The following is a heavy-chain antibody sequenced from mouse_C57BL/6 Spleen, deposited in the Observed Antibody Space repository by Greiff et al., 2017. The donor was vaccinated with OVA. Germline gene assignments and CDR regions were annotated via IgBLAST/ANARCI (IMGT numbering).Heavy chain of an antibody. Sequence: EVMVVESGGGLVQPKGSLKLSCAASGFTFTTYAMHWVRQAPGKGLEWVARIRSKSSNYATYYAHSVKDRFTISRDDSQSMLYLQMNNLNTEDTAMYYCVRDRSYYDDDDAMDYWGQGTSVTVSS. CDR1: GFTFTTYA. D-gene: IGHD2-4*01. CDR2: IRSKSSNYAT. J-gene: IGHJ4*01. V-gene: IGHV10-3*01. CDR3: VRDRSYYDDDDAMDY.